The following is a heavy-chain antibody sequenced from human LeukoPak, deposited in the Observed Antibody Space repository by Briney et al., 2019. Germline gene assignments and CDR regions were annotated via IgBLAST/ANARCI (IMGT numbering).Heavy chain of an antibody. J-gene: IGHJ4*02. CDR2: IYYSGST. Sequence: SETLSLTCTVSGGSISSYYWSWIRQPPGKGLEWIGYIYYSGSTNYNPSLKSRVTISVKTSKNQFSLKLRSVTAADTAVYYCAREKDTAMGVDYWGQGTLVTVSS. D-gene: IGHD5-18*01. CDR1: GGSISSYY. V-gene: IGHV4-59*01. CDR3: AREKDTAMGVDY.